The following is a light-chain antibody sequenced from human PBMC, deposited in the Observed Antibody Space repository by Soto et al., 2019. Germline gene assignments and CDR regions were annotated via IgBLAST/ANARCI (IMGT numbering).Light chain of an antibody. CDR1: STDFVSYNR. J-gene: IGLJ1*01. Sequence: QSVLTQPPSVSGSPGQSVTISCTGTSTDFVSYNRVSWYQQPPGTAPKLMIYEVSKRPSGVPDRFSGSKSGNTASLTISGLQAADEADYYCSLYTSENAYVFGNGTKVKVL. CDR2: EVS. V-gene: IGLV2-18*01. CDR3: SLYTSENAYV.